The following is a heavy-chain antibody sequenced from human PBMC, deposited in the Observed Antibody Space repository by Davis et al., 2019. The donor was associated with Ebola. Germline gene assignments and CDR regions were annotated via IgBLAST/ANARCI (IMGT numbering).Heavy chain of an antibody. CDR3: ARVSTGYYFDSSDSPSWFDP. CDR1: GGTFSSYA. V-gene: IGHV1-69*13. CDR2: IIPIFGTA. Sequence: SVKVSCKASGGTFSSYAISWVRQAPGQGLEWMGGIIPIFGTANYAQKFQGRVTITADESTSTAYMELSSLRSEDTAVYYCARVSTGYYFDSSDSPSWFDPWGQGTLVTVSS. D-gene: IGHD3-22*01. J-gene: IGHJ5*02.